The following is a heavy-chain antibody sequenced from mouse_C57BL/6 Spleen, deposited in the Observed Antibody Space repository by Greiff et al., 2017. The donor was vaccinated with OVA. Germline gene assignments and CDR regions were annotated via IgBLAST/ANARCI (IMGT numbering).Heavy chain of an antibody. V-gene: IGHV10-1*01. Sequence: DAGGGLVQPKGSLKLSCAASGFSFNTYAMNWVRQAPGKGLEWVARIRSKSNNYATYYADSVKDRFTISRDDSESMLYLQMNNLKTEDTAMYYCVRPFYYYGSSFYAMDYWGQGTSVTVSS. CDR2: IRSKSNNYAT. CDR1: GFSFNTYA. D-gene: IGHD1-1*01. J-gene: IGHJ4*01. CDR3: VRPFYYYGSSFYAMDY.